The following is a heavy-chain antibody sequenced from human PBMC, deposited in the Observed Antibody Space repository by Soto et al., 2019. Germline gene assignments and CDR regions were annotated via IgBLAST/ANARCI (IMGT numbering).Heavy chain of an antibody. Sequence: SGPTLVNPTQTLTLTCTFSGFSLSTSGMRVSWIRQPPGKALEWLARIGWDDDKFYSTSLKTRLTISKDTSKNQVVLTMTNMDPVDTATYYCARIGSGYYFDYWGQGTLVTVSS. J-gene: IGHJ4*02. CDR3: ARIGSGYYFDY. V-gene: IGHV2-70*04. CDR2: IGWDDDK. CDR1: GFSLSTSGMR. D-gene: IGHD3-22*01.